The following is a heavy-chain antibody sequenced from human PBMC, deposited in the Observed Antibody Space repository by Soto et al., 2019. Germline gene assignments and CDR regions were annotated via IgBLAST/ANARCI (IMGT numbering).Heavy chain of an antibody. CDR3: ARLELLLKYNWFDP. D-gene: IGHD2-15*01. CDR1: GGSIGSSSYY. V-gene: IGHV4-61*05. Sequence: SETLSLTCTVSGGSIGSSSYYWGWIRQPPGKGLEWIGYIYYSGSTNYNPSLKSRVTISVDTSKNQFSLKLSSVTAADTAVYYCARLELLLKYNWFDPWGQGTLVTVSS. J-gene: IGHJ5*02. CDR2: IYYSGST.